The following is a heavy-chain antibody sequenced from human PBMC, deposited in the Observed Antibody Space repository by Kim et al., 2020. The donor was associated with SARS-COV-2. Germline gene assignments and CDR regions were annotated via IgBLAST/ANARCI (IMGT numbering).Heavy chain of an antibody. D-gene: IGHD5-12*01. J-gene: IGHJ6*02. CDR3: ARDAWEGSGYVHGMDV. Sequence: SETRSLTCTVSGGSISSYYSSWIRQPPGKGLEWIGYIYYSGSTNYNPSLKSRVTISVDTSKNQFSLKLSSVTAADTAVYYCARDAWEGSGYVHGMDVWGQGTTVTVSS. CDR1: GGSISSYY. CDR2: IYYSGST. V-gene: IGHV4-59*13.